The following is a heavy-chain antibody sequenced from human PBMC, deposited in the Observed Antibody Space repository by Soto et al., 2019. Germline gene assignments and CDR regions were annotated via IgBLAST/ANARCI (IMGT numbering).Heavy chain of an antibody. CDR1: GYTFTGYY. CDR3: ARDCMTTVTTDPIYYYYGMDV. CDR2: INPNSGGT. D-gene: IGHD4-17*01. Sequence: QVQLVQSGAEVKKPGASVKVSCKASGYTFTGYYMHWVRQAPGQGLEWMGWINPNSGGTNYAQKFQGRVTMTRDTSISTAYMELSRLRSDDTAVYYCARDCMTTVTTDPIYYYYGMDVWGQGTTVTVSS. J-gene: IGHJ6*02. V-gene: IGHV1-2*02.